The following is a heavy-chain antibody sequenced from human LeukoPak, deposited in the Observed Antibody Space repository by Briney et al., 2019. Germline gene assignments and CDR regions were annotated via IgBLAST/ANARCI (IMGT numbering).Heavy chain of an antibody. D-gene: IGHD2-15*01. V-gene: IGHV1-2*02. Sequence: ASVTVSFRPSGYTFTDYYMHWVRQAPGQGLEWVGWVNTNTLVTNYSQHSQGRGSMNWDTSISTGYMDLHSLTSDDTAVYYCARKDGGRDGMDVWGQGTTVTVSS. CDR3: ARKDGGRDGMDV. CDR1: GYTFTDYY. CDR2: VNTNTLVT. J-gene: IGHJ6*02.